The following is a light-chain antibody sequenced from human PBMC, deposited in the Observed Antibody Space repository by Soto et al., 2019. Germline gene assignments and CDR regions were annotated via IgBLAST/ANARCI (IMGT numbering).Light chain of an antibody. CDR1: SSNIGAGYD. Sequence: QSVLTQPPSVSGAPGQRVTISCTGSSSNIGAGYDVHWYQQVPGTPPKLLIYANRNRPSGVPDRFSGSRSATSASLAITGLQAEDEADYYCQSYDPSLSAYVFGTGTKLTVL. V-gene: IGLV1-40*01. CDR2: ANR. CDR3: QSYDPSLSAYV. J-gene: IGLJ1*01.